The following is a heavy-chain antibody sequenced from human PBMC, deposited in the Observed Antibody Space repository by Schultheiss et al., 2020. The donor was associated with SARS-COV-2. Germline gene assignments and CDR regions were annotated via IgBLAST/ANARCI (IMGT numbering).Heavy chain of an antibody. Sequence: SETLSLTCAVYGGSFSGYYWSWIRQPPGKGLEWIGEINHSESTTYNPSLKSRVTISVDTSKNQFSLKLSSVTAADTAVYYCARTGAGSYWPRVNWFDPWGQGTLVTVSS. CDR2: INHSEST. CDR1: GGSFSGYY. V-gene: IGHV4-34*01. J-gene: IGHJ5*02. CDR3: ARTGAGSYWPRVNWFDP. D-gene: IGHD6-19*01.